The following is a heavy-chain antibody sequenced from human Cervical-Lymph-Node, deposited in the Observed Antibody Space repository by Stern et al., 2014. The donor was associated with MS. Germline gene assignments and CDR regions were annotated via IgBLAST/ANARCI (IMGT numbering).Heavy chain of an antibody. Sequence: QVQLVQSGAEVTKPGSSVQVSCKASGGTFSKFPSSWVRQAPGQGLEWMGGIFPVLGPPTYAQEFRGRVTITADVSTSTVYMELSSLRSDDTAVYYCALSSETSDRWYSLGYDLWGQGTLVTVSS. V-gene: IGHV1-69*01. J-gene: IGHJ5*02. CDR2: IFPVLGPP. CDR1: GGTFSKFP. CDR3: ALSSETSDRWYSLGYDL. D-gene: IGHD6-13*01.